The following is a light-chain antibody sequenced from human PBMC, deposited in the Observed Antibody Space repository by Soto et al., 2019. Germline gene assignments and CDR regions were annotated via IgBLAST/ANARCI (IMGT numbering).Light chain of an antibody. Sequence: VLTQPPSASGTPGQRVIISCSGSNSNIGTYTVNWYQQLPGTAPKLLIYTDYQRPSGVPDRFSGSRSGTSASLAISGLQSEDEADYYCASWDDSLSGGVFGGGTQLTVL. J-gene: IGLJ7*01. V-gene: IGLV1-44*01. CDR2: TDY. CDR1: NSNIGTYT. CDR3: ASWDDSLSGGV.